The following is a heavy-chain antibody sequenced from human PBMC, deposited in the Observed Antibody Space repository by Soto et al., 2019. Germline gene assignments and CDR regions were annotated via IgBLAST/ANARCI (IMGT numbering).Heavy chain of an antibody. CDR1: GCTFSSYA. CDR3: ARDHAEHRLDNPNYSDYCMEG. J-gene: IGHJ6*01. CDR2: IIPIFGTA. Sequence: GASVKVSCKASGCTFSSYAIRWVRQAPGQGLEWMGGIIPIFGTANYAQKFQGRVTITADKSTSTAYMELSSLRSEDTAVYYCARDHAEHRLDNPNYSDYCMEGWGQGTTCIVS. D-gene: IGHD2-2*01. V-gene: IGHV1-69*06.